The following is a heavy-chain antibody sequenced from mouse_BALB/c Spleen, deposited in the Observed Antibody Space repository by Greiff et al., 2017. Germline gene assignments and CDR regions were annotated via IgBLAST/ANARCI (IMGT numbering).Heavy chain of an antibody. D-gene: IGHD4-1*01. J-gene: IGHJ2*01. CDR2: ISSGGST. V-gene: IGHV5-6-5*01. CDR3: ARWEISFDY. Sequence: EVKLMESGGGLVKPGGSLKLSCAASGFTFSSYAMSWVRQTPEKRLEWVASISSGGSTYYPDSVKGRFTISRDNARNILYLQMSSLRSEDTAMYYCARWEISFDYWGQGTTLTVSS. CDR1: GFTFSSYA.